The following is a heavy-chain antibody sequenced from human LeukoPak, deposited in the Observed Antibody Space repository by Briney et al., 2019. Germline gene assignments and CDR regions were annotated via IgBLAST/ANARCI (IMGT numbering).Heavy chain of an antibody. CDR3: ARELTGDPNRDAFDI. J-gene: IGHJ3*02. CDR1: GLTVSSNY. V-gene: IGHV3-53*01. D-gene: IGHD7-27*01. CDR2: IYSGGST. Sequence: GGSLRLSCAASGLTVSSNYMSWVRQAPGKGLEWVSVIYSGGSTYYADSVKGRFTISRDNSKNTLYLQMNSLRAEDTAVYYCARELTGDPNRDAFDIWGQGTMVTVSS.